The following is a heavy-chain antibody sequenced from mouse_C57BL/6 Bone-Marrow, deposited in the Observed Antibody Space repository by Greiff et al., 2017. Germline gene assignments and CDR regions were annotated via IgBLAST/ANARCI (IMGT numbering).Heavy chain of an antibody. Sequence: QVQLQQSGPELVKPGASVKISCKASGYSFTSYYIHWVKQRPGQGLEWIGWIYPGSGNTKYNEKFKGKATLTADTSYSTAYMQLSSLTSEDSAVYYCARSYYDYAFAYWGQGTLVTVSA. CDR2: IYPGSGNT. CDR1: GYSFTSYY. J-gene: IGHJ3*01. CDR3: ARSYYDYAFAY. D-gene: IGHD2-4*01. V-gene: IGHV1-66*01.